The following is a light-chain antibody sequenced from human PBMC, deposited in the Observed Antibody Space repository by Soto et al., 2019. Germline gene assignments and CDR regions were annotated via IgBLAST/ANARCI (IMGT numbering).Light chain of an antibody. V-gene: IGKV3-11*01. CDR1: QSVSSY. J-gene: IGKJ1*01. Sequence: EIVLSQSPATLSLSPGERATLSCRASQSVSSYLAWYQHIPGQAPRLLIYDASKRATGIPARFSGSGSGTDFTLPICSLQPEDFAVYYCQQRSNWPHTCTFGQGTRVEVK. CDR2: DAS. CDR3: QQRSNWPHTCT.